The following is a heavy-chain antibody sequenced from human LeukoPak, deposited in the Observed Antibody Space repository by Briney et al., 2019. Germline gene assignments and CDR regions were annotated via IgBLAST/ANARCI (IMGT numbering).Heavy chain of an antibody. J-gene: IGHJ3*02. CDR2: ISYDGSNK. Sequence: PGGSLRLSCAASGFTFSSYGMHWVRQAPGKGLEWVAVISYDGSNKYYADSVKGRFTISRDNSKNTLYLQMNSLRAEDTAVYYCASVAYCGGDCYPDAFDIWGQGTMVTVSS. CDR3: ASVAYCGGDCYPDAFDI. V-gene: IGHV3-30*03. D-gene: IGHD2-21*02. CDR1: GFTFSSYG.